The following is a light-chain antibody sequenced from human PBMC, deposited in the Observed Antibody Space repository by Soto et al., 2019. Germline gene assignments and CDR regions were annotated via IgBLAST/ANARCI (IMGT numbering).Light chain of an antibody. CDR1: QSVASSY. CDR2: GTS. V-gene: IGKV3-20*01. Sequence: EIVLTQSPGTLSLSPGERATLSCRASQSVASSYLAWYQQKPGQAPRLLIYGTSNGATGIPDRFSGSGSGTDFTLTINRLEPEDFAVYYCQQYGGSPPITFGQGTRLEIK. J-gene: IGKJ5*01. CDR3: QQYGGSPPIT.